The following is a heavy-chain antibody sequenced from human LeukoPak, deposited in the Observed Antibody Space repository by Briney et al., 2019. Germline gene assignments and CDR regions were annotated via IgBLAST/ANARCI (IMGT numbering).Heavy chain of an antibody. CDR2: ISSSSSYI. J-gene: IGHJ6*03. CDR3: AREVALRFLSYMDV. V-gene: IGHV3-21*01. D-gene: IGHD3-3*01. CDR1: GFTFSSYG. Sequence: GGSLRLSCAASGFTFSSYGMHRVRQAPGKGLEWVSSISSSSSYIYYADSVKGRFTISRDNAKNSLYLQMNSLRAEDTAVYYCAREVALRFLSYMDVWGKGTTVTVSS.